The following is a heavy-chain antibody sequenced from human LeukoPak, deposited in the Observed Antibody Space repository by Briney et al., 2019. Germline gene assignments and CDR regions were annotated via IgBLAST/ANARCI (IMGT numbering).Heavy chain of an antibody. CDR1: GGSISSSSYY. Sequence: SETLSLTCTVSGGSISSSSYYWGWIRQPPGKGLEWIGSIYYSGSTYYNPSLKSRVTISVDTSKNQFSLKLSSVTAADTAVYYCASTGPKVVVTTTNYYYGMDVWGQGTTVTVSS. D-gene: IGHD3-22*01. V-gene: IGHV4-39*01. CDR2: IYYSGST. CDR3: ASTGPKVVVTTTNYYYGMDV. J-gene: IGHJ6*02.